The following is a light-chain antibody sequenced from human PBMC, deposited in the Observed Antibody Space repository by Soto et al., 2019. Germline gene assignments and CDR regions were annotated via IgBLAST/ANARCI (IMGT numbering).Light chain of an antibody. Sequence: QSALTQPPSASGSPGLSVTISCTGSSLDLTDYNYVSWYQHHPGKAPKVIIYEVRERPSGVPDRFSGSKSGNTASLTVSGLQAEDESDYYCSSYGGSDNLIFGGGTKLTVL. CDR1: SLDLTDYNY. CDR2: EVR. V-gene: IGLV2-8*01. CDR3: SSYGGSDNLI. J-gene: IGLJ2*01.